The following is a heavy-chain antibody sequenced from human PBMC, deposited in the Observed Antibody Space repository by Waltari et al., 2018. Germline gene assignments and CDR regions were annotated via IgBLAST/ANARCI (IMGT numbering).Heavy chain of an antibody. J-gene: IGHJ6*03. D-gene: IGHD3-3*01. CDR2: INPNSGGT. CDR1: GYTFTGYY. CDR3: ARDRYDFWSGFYYYYMDV. Sequence: QVQLVQSGAEVKKPGASVKVSCKASGYTFTGYYMHWVRQAPGQGLEWMGRINPNSGGTNYAQKFQSRVTMTRDTSISTADMELSRLRSDDTAVYYCARDRYDFWSGFYYYYMDVWGKGTTVTVSS. V-gene: IGHV1-2*06.